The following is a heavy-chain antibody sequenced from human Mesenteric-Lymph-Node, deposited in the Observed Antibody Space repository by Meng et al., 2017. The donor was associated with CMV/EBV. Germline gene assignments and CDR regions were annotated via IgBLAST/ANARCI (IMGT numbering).Heavy chain of an antibody. J-gene: IGHJ4*02. CDR3: ARGYRVDY. V-gene: IGHV3-23*01. CDR1: GFTFSSDA. Sequence: GESLKISCAASGFTFSSDAMSWVRQAPGKGLEWVSAISGSGGSTYYADSVKGRFTISRDNAKNSLYLQMNSLRAEDTAVYYCARGYRVDYWGQGTLVTVSS. D-gene: IGHD5-12*01. CDR2: ISGSGGST.